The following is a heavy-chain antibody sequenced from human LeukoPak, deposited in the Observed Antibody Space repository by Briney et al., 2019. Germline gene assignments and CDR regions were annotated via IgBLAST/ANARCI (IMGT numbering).Heavy chain of an antibody. J-gene: IGHJ3*02. V-gene: IGHV3-23*01. CDR3: TTDPLTYYYGSGSYPAFDI. CDR2: TSNSGGST. D-gene: IGHD3-10*01. CDR1: GFTFSSYA. Sequence: GGSLRLSCAATGFTFSSYAMSWVRQAPGKGLEWVSATSNSGGSTYYADSVKGRFTISRDNSKNTLYLQMDSLKTEDTAVYYCTTDPLTYYYGSGSYPAFDIWGQGTMVTVSS.